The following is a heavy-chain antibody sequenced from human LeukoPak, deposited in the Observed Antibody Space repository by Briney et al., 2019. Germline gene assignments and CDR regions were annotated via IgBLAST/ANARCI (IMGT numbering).Heavy chain of an antibody. CDR3: AGLGYCSGGSCSTIDY. CDR1: GGSISSYY. D-gene: IGHD2-15*01. V-gene: IGHV4-59*01. Sequence: SETLSLTCTVSGGSISSYYWSWIRQPPGKGLEWIGYIYYSGSTNYNPSLKSRVTISVDTSKNQFSLKLSSVTAADTAVYYCAGLGYCSGGSCSTIDYWGQGTLVTVSS. J-gene: IGHJ4*02. CDR2: IYYSGST.